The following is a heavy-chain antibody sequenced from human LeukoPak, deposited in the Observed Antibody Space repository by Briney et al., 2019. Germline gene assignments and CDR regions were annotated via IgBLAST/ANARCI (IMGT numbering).Heavy chain of an antibody. J-gene: IGHJ5*02. V-gene: IGHV4-31*03. CDR2: IYYSGST. CDR1: GCSISSGGYY. Sequence: TLSLTCTVSGCSISSGGYYWSWIRQHPGKGLEWIGYIYYSGSTYYNPSLKSRVTISVDTSKNQFSLKLSSVTAADTAVYYCARGLGDCSGGSCYFYWFDPWGQGTLVTVSS. D-gene: IGHD2-15*01. CDR3: ARGLGDCSGGSCYFYWFDP.